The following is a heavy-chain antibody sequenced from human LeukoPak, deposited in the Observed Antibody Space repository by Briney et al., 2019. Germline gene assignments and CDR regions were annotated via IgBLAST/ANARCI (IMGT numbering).Heavy chain of an antibody. V-gene: IGHV3-30-3*01. Sequence: GGSLRLSCAASGFTFSSYAMHWVRHAPGKGLEGVAVISYDGSNKYYADAVKGRFTISRDNSKNTLYLQMNSLRAEDTAVYYCARAATGLGVVGFDYWGQGTLVTVSS. CDR2: ISYDGSNK. CDR3: ARAATGLGVVGFDY. CDR1: GFTFSSYA. J-gene: IGHJ4*02.